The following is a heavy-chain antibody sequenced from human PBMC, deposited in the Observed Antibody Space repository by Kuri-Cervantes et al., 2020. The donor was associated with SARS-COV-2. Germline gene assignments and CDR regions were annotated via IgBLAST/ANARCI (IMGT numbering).Heavy chain of an antibody. D-gene: IGHD1-26*01. J-gene: IGHJ6*02. V-gene: IGHV4-4*02. CDR1: GGSISSNDW. CDR2: IIHTGTT. Sequence: SETLSLTCAVSGGSISSNDWWNWVRQPPGKGLEWIGEIIHTGTTRYNPSLKSRGTISVDKSKNQFSLRLTSVTAADTAVYFCARGPDSGTYPKNYYYAMDVWGQGTTVTVSS. CDR3: ARGPDSGTYPKNYYYAMDV.